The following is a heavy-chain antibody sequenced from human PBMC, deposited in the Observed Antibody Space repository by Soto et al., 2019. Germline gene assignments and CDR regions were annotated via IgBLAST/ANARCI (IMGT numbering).Heavy chain of an antibody. Sequence: QVQLQQWGAGLLKPSETLSLTCAVYGGSFSGYYWCWICQRPGKGLEWIGEINDSGSTNHNPSLRIRVTISVDTSKLQFSLKLSSVTAADTAVYYCARGGTAAGPPFDYWGQGTLVTVSS. J-gene: IGHJ4*02. CDR2: INDSGST. V-gene: IGHV4-34*01. CDR1: GGSFSGYY. D-gene: IGHD6-13*01. CDR3: ARGGTAAGPPFDY.